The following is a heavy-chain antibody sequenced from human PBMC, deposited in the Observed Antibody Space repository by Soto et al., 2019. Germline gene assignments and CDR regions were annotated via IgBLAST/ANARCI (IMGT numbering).Heavy chain of an antibody. Sequence: QVQLVQSGAEVKKPGSSVKVSCKASGGTFSSYSINWVRQAPGQGLEWMGEIIPIFGTANYAQKCQGRVTITADESTSTAYMELSSPRSEDTAVYYCARDGGRHSGGIDYWGQGTLVTVSS. CDR3: ARDGGRHSGGIDY. CDR2: IIPIFGTA. D-gene: IGHD1-26*01. J-gene: IGHJ4*02. V-gene: IGHV1-69*01. CDR1: GGTFSSYS.